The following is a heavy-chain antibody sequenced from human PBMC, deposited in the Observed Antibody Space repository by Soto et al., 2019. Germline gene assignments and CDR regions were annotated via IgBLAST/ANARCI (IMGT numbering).Heavy chain of an antibody. J-gene: IGHJ6*02. D-gene: IGHD3-10*02. Sequence: QVRLVQSGAEVKEPGDSVRVSCEASGYTFTAYHIHWVRQAPGQGLEWMGWINPKFGDTGYAKDCQGRVSMTSDMSISTVYMELSRLTSDDSAIYYCARNMDYYYGRGSGNGHGVWGQGTTVTVSS. CDR2: INPKFGDT. CDR1: GYTFTAYH. CDR3: ARNMDYYYGRGSGNGHGV. V-gene: IGHV1-2*02.